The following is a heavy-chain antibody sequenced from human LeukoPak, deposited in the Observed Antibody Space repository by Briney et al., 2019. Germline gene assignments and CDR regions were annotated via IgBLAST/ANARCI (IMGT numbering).Heavy chain of an antibody. V-gene: IGHV1-69*05. CDR2: IIPIFGTA. J-gene: IGHJ2*01. CDR1: GGTFSSYA. D-gene: IGHD6-13*01. Sequence: GASVKVSCKASGGTFSSYAISWVRQAPGQGLEWMGGIIPIFGTANYAQKFQGRVTITTDESTSTAYMELSSLRSEDTAVYYCARTPDPSSSWYIWYFDLWGRGTLVTVSS. CDR3: ARTPDPSSSWYIWYFDL.